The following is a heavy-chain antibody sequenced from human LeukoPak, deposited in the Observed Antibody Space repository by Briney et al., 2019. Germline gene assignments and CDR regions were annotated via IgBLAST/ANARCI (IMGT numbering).Heavy chain of an antibody. Sequence: SETLSLTCTVSGGSISSHYWSWIRQSPGKGLEWIGYIYYSGSTNYNPSLKSRVTISVDTSKNQFSLKLSSVTAADTAVYYCARGKSSGWYFARQVNWFDPWGQGTLVTVSS. D-gene: IGHD6-19*01. J-gene: IGHJ5*02. CDR1: GGSISSHY. CDR2: IYYSGST. CDR3: ARGKSSGWYFARQVNWFDP. V-gene: IGHV4-59*11.